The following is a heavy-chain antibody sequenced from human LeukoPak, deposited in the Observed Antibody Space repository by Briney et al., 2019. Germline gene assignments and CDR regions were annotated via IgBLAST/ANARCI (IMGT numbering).Heavy chain of an antibody. D-gene: IGHD4-17*01. CDR3: ASAFGDYGVYYYGMDV. Sequence: SETLSPTWTFSGGSISSGGYYWSWIPQQPGEGLGWIGYIYYSGSTYYNPSLKSRVTISVDTSKNQFSLKLSSVTAADTAVYYCASAFGDYGVYYYGMDVWGQGTTVTVSS. J-gene: IGHJ6*02. V-gene: IGHV4-31*02. CDR1: GGSISSGGYY. CDR2: IYYSGST.